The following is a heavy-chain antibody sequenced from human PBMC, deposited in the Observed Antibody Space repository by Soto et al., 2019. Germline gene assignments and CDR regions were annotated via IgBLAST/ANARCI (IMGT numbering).Heavy chain of an antibody. V-gene: IGHV3-11*01. Sequence: QVQLVESGGGLVKPGGSLRLSCAASGFTFSGYNMSWIRQAPGKGLEWVSYITSSGSNTFDAESVKGRFTISRDNTMNLLYLQMNSLSAEDTAVYYCASRGTISSAHHFGPWGQGTLVTVSS. CDR2: ITSSGSNT. J-gene: IGHJ5*02. CDR1: GFTFSGYN. D-gene: IGHD6-6*01. CDR3: ASRGTISSAHHFGP.